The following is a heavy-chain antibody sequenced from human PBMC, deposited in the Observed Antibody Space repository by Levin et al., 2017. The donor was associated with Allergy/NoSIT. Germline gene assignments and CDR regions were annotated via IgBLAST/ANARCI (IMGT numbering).Heavy chain of an antibody. V-gene: IGHV3-48*03. CDR2: ISSSGSTI. Sequence: GESLKISCAASGFTFSSYEMNWVRQAPGKGLEWVSYISSSGSTIYYADSVKGRFTISRDNAKNSLYLQMNSLRAEDTAVYYCASYQLRFLEWFDHYGMDVWGQGTTVTVSS. CDR1: GFTFSSYE. J-gene: IGHJ6*02. D-gene: IGHD3-3*01. CDR3: ASYQLRFLEWFDHYGMDV.